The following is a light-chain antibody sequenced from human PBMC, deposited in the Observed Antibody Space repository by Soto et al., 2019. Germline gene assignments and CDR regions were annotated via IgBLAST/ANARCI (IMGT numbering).Light chain of an antibody. CDR2: EVS. Sequence: DVVLTQSPLSLPVTLGQPASISCRSSQSLIHSDGSTYLSWFQQRPGQSPRRLIYEVSDRDSGGPDRFSGSGSGTDFTLKISRVEAEDVGVYYCMQGTHWPWTFGQGTKVEIK. J-gene: IGKJ1*01. CDR1: QSLIHSDGSTY. CDR3: MQGTHWPWT. V-gene: IGKV2-30*02.